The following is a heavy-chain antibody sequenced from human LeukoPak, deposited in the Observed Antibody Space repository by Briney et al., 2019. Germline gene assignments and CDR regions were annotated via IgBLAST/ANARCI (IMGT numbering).Heavy chain of an antibody. CDR3: ARGQPPSYYDMDV. D-gene: IGHD6-13*01. V-gene: IGHV3-33*08. J-gene: IGHJ6*02. CDR2: IWSDGSTK. Sequence: PGGSLRLSCAASGFTFTTYGMNWVRQAPGKGLEWVAVIWSDGSTKYYADSVKGRFTISRDNSKNTLYLQMNSLRAEDTAVYYCARGQPPSYYDMDVWGQGTTVTVSS. CDR1: GFTFTTYG.